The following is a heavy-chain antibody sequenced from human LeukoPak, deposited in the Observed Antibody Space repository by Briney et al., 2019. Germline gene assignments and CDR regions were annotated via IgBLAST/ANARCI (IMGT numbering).Heavy chain of an antibody. V-gene: IGHV4-34*01. J-gene: IGHJ6*03. CDR1: GGSFSGYY. CDR2: INHSGST. Sequence: SETLSLTCAVYGGSFSGYYWSWIRQPPGKGLEWIGEINHSGSTNYNPSLKSRVTISVDTSKNQFSLKLSSVTAADTAVYYCARGFRSSWPRSYYYMDVWGKGTTVTVS. D-gene: IGHD6-13*01. CDR3: ARGFRSSWPRSYYYMDV.